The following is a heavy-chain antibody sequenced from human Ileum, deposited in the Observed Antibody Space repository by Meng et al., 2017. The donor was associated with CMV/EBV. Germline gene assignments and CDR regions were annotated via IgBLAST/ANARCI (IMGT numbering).Heavy chain of an antibody. CDR2: IHGGGGK. J-gene: IGHJ5*01. Sequence: QITLKESDPTLVKPTQTLTLTCTFSGFSLTTNVESVGWIRQPPGKALEWLALIHGGGGKQYSPSLQSRLTATRDTSKNQVVLTMTNMDPVDTATYYCVHRYSSSSGQVSWGQGTLVTVSS. CDR1: GFSLTTNVES. D-gene: IGHD6-6*01. CDR3: VHRYSSSSGQVS. V-gene: IGHV2-5*02.